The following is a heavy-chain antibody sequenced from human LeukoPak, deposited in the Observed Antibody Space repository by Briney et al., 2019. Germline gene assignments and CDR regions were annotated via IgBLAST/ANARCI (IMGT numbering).Heavy chain of an antibody. CDR2: INHSGST. J-gene: IGHJ4*02. V-gene: IGHV4-34*01. D-gene: IGHD6-13*01. CDR1: GGSFSGYY. Sequence: SETLSLTCAVYGGSFSGYYWSWIRQPPGKGLEWIGEINHSGSTNYNPSLKSRVTISVDTSKNQFSLKLSSVTAADTAAYYCAGGGPRRQHPFDYWGQGTLVTVSS. CDR3: AGGGPRRQHPFDY.